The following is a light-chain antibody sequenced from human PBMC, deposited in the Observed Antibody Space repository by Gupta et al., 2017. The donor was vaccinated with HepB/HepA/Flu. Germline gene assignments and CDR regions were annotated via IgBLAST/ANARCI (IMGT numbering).Light chain of an antibody. Sequence: QLVLTQSPSASASLGASVKLNCTLSSGHSSYAIAWHQQQPEKGHRYLMKVNSDGSHSTGDGIPDRFSGSSSGAERYLSISSLQSEDDAYYYCQTWGTGTVVFGGGTKLTVL. CDR2: VNSDGSH. J-gene: IGLJ2*01. CDR3: QTWGTGTVV. CDR1: SGHSSYA. V-gene: IGLV4-69*01.